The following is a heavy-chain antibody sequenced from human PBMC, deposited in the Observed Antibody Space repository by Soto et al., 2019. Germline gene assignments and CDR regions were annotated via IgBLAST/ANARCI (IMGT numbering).Heavy chain of an antibody. D-gene: IGHD6-13*01. Sequence: GGSLRLSCAASGFTFISYAMNWVRQAPGKGLEWVSAISGSGGSTYYADSVKGRFTISRDNSKNTLYLQMNSLRAEDTAVYYCATGPKKSIAAAGIGHYYYGMDVWGQGTTVTVSS. CDR3: ATGPKKSIAAAGIGHYYYGMDV. CDR1: GFTFISYA. V-gene: IGHV3-23*01. CDR2: ISGSGGST. J-gene: IGHJ6*02.